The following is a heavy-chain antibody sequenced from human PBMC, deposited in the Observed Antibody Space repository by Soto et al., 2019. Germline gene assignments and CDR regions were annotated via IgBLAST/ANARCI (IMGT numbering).Heavy chain of an antibody. D-gene: IGHD3-10*01. Sequence: SETLSLTCTVSGGSISNYYRSWIRQPPGKGLEWIGYFYYTGITNYNPSLKSRISMSVDTSKNQFSLKLSSVTAADTAVYYCARLGNKEIYYYGMDVWGQGTTVTVSS. CDR2: FYYTGIT. J-gene: IGHJ6*02. V-gene: IGHV4-59*08. CDR3: ARLGNKEIYYYGMDV. CDR1: GGSISNYY.